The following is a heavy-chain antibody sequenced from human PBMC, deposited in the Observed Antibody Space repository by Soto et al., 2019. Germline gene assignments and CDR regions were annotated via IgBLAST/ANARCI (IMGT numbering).Heavy chain of an antibody. CDR2: TSTYNANT. J-gene: IGHJ4*02. Sequence: GASVKVSCKASGYTFTSYGISWVRQAPGQGLEWMGWTSTYNANTNYAQNLQGRVTMTTDTSTSTAYMELGSLRSDDTAVYYCARVVGIPDYWGQGTLVTVSS. CDR3: ARVVGIPDY. D-gene: IGHD2-15*01. V-gene: IGHV1-18*04. CDR1: GYTFTSYG.